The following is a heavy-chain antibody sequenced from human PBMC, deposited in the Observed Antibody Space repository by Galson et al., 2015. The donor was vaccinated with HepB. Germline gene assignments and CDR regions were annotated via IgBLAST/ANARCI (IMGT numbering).Heavy chain of an antibody. CDR3: TRDDSSGYYPPYYYYYGMDV. Sequence: SLRLSCAASGFTFGDYAMSWFRQAPGKGLEWVGFIRSKAYGGTTEYAASVKGRFTISRDDSKSIAYLQMNSLKTEDTAVYYCTRDDSSGYYPPYYYYYGMDVWGQGTTVTVSS. D-gene: IGHD3-22*01. J-gene: IGHJ6*02. CDR1: GFTFGDYA. V-gene: IGHV3-49*03. CDR2: IRSKAYGGTT.